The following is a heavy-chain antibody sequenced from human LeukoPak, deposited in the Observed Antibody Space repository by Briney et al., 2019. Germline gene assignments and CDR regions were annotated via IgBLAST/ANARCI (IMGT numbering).Heavy chain of an antibody. Sequence: SETLSLTCTVSGYSISSGYYWDWIRQPPGKGLEWIGSIYHSGSTYYNPSLKSRVTISVDTSKNQFSLKLSSVTAADTAVYYCARTLYSYGETYFDYWGQGTLVTVSS. D-gene: IGHD5-18*01. CDR2: IYHSGST. CDR1: GYSISSGYY. J-gene: IGHJ4*02. CDR3: ARTLYSYGETYFDY. V-gene: IGHV4-38-2*02.